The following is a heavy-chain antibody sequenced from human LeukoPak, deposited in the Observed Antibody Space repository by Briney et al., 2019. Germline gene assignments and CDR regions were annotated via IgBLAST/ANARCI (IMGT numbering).Heavy chain of an antibody. Sequence: GGSLRLSCGASGFTFSSYWMHWVRQAPGKGLVWVSRINNDGSSTSYADSVQGRFTISRDNAKNTLYLQMNSLRAEDTAVYYCARGVRDGYSSGFYFDYWGQGALVTVSS. CDR1: GFTFSSYW. D-gene: IGHD5-12*01. CDR2: INNDGSST. J-gene: IGHJ4*02. V-gene: IGHV3-74*01. CDR3: ARGVRDGYSSGFYFDY.